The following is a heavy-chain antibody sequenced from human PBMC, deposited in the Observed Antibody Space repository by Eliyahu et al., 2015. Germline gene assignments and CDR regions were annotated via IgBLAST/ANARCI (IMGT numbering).Heavy chain of an antibody. J-gene: IGHJ4*02. CDR1: GYSFNDFF. CDR2: LDPENGET. V-gene: IGHV1-69-2*01. Sequence: EVQMVHSGXEVKKPGAXXKISCRVSGYSFNDFFMHWVQQAPGKGLEWMGRLDPENGETIYAESFRGRVTMTADTSTDTAYMELSGLKSTDTALYFCVKYSPGLGGDFWGQGTLVTVSS. D-gene: IGHD3/OR15-3a*01. CDR3: VKYSPGLGGDF.